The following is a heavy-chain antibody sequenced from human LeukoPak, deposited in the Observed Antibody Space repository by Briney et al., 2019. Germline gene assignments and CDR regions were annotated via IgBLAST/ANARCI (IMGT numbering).Heavy chain of an antibody. V-gene: IGHV4-34*01. CDR1: GGSFSGYY. Sequence: SETLSLTCAVYGGSFSGYYWSWIRQPPGKGLEWIGEINHSGSTNYNPSLKSRVTISVDTSKNQFSLKLSSVTAADTAVYYCARGRSRYYDSSGYQTASYNWFDPWGQGTLVTVSS. J-gene: IGHJ5*02. CDR3: ARGRSRYYDSSGYQTASYNWFDP. CDR2: INHSGST. D-gene: IGHD3-22*01.